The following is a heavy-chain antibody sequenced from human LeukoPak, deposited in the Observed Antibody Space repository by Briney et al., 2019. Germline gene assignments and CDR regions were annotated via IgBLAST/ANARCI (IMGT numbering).Heavy chain of an antibody. Sequence: SETLSLTCTVSGGSISSYYGSWIRQPAGKGLEWIGRIYTSGSTNYNPSLKSRVTMSVDTSKNQFSLKLSSVTAADTAVYYCARDPYSGSYFGIRAFDIWGQGTMVTVSS. CDR1: GGSISSYY. D-gene: IGHD1-26*01. V-gene: IGHV4-4*07. CDR2: IYTSGST. J-gene: IGHJ3*02. CDR3: ARDPYSGSYFGIRAFDI.